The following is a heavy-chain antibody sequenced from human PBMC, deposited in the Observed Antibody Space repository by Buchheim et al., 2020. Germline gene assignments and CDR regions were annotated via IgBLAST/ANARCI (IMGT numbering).Heavy chain of an antibody. CDR1: GFTFSSYG. D-gene: IGHD4-17*01. CDR3: TTLACDYGEYEGDY. J-gene: IGHJ4*02. Sequence: QVQLVESGGGVVQPGRSLRLSCAASGFTFSSYGMHWVRQAPGKGLEWVAVIWYDGSNKYYADSVKGRFTISRDNSKNTLYLQMNSLGAEDTAVYYCTTLACDYGEYEGDYWGQGTL. CDR2: IWYDGSNK. V-gene: IGHV3-33*01.